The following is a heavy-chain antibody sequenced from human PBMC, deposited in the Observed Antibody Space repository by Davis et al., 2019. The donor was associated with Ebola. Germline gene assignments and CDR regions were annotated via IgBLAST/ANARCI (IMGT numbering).Heavy chain of an antibody. D-gene: IGHD3-3*01. CDR1: GGSFSGYY. CDR2: INHSGST. V-gene: IGHV4-34*01. J-gene: IGHJ6*03. CDR3: ARAPHRDFWSTRAGYYYYYMDV. Sequence: PSETLSLTCAVYGGSFSGYYWSWIRQPTGTGLEWIGEINHSGSTNYNPSLKSRVTISVDTSKNQFSLKLRSVTAADTAVYYCARAPHRDFWSTRAGYYYYYMDVWGKGTTVTVSS.